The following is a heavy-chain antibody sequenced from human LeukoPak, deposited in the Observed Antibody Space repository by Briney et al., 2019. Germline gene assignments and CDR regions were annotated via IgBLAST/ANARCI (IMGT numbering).Heavy chain of an antibody. D-gene: IGHD3-22*01. Sequence: ASVKVSCKASGGTFSSYAISWVRQAPGQGLEWMGWISTYNGNTNYAQKLQGRVTMTTDTSTSTAYMELRSLRSDDTAVYYCAREGYYDSSGYYSYWGQGTLVTVSS. CDR1: GGTFSSYA. V-gene: IGHV1-18*01. J-gene: IGHJ4*02. CDR3: AREGYYDSSGYYSY. CDR2: ISTYNGNT.